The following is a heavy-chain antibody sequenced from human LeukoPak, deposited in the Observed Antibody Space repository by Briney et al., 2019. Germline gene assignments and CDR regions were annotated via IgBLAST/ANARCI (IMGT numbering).Heavy chain of an antibody. CDR3: ARDSTYYYDSGSSGPHYFDN. D-gene: IGHD3-10*01. J-gene: IGHJ4*02. CDR2: ISSGGTYE. Sequence: GGSLRLSCAASGFTFSNYAMHWVRQAPGKGLEWVSLISSGGTYEYYADSVKGRFTISRDNSKNTLYLQLNSPRAEDTAVYYCARDSTYYYDSGSSGPHYFDNWGQGTLVTVSS. CDR1: GFTFSNYA. V-gene: IGHV3-30*01.